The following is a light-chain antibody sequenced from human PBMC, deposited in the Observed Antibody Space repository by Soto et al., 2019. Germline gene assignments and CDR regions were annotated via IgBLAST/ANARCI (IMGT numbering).Light chain of an antibody. V-gene: IGKV3-20*01. Sequence: EIVVTQSPGTLSLSPGERATLSCRASQSVSSSYLAWYQQKPGQAPRLLIYGASSRATGIPDRFSGSGSGTYFTLTSSRLEPEDFAVYYCQQYGSSPRTFGPGTKVDIK. CDR1: QSVSSSY. CDR3: QQYGSSPRT. CDR2: GAS. J-gene: IGKJ3*01.